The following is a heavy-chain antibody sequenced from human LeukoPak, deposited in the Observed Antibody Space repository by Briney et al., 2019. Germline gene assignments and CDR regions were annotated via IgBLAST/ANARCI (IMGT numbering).Heavy chain of an antibody. CDR1: GGSFSGYY. Sequence: SETLSLTCAVYGGSFSGYYWSWIRQPPGKGLEWIGEINHSGSTNYNPSFKSRVTISVDTSKNQFSLKLSSVTAADTAVYYCASLARSSSSGRLYYYYGMDVRGQGTTVTVSS. V-gene: IGHV4-34*01. D-gene: IGHD6-6*01. CDR3: ASLARSSSSGRLYYYYGMDV. J-gene: IGHJ6*02. CDR2: INHSGST.